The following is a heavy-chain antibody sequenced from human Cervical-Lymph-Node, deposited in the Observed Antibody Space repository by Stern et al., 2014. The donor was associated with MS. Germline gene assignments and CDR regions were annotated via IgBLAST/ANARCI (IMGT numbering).Heavy chain of an antibody. CDR1: GFTFSSYA. Sequence: VQLVQSGGGLVQPGGSLRLSCAASGFTFSSYAMIWVRQAPGKGLEWVSAINGSGGSTYYADSVKGRFTISRDNSKNTLYLQMNSLRAEDTAVYYCAKDSWEYSDDMIVASYSILAHWGQGTLVTVSS. D-gene: IGHD3-22*01. J-gene: IGHJ4*02. CDR2: INGSGGST. CDR3: AKDSWEYSDDMIVASYSILAH. V-gene: IGHV3-23*04.